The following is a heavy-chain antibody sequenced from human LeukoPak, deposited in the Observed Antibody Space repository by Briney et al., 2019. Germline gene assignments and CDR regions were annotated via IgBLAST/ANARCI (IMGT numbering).Heavy chain of an antibody. Sequence: SETLSLTCAVYGGSFSGYYWSWIRQPPGKGLEWIGEINHSGSTNYNPPLKSRVTISVDTSKNQFSLKLSPVTAADTAVYYCARADYYDSSAYYADYWGQGTLVTVSS. D-gene: IGHD3-22*01. CDR1: GGSFSGYY. CDR3: ARADYYDSSAYYADY. J-gene: IGHJ4*02. CDR2: INHSGST. V-gene: IGHV4-34*01.